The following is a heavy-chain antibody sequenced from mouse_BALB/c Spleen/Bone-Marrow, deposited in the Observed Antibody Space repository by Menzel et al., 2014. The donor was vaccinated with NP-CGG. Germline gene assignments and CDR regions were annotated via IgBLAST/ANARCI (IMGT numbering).Heavy chain of an antibody. J-gene: IGHJ3*01. V-gene: IGHV2-5-1*01. Sequence: VQLQQSGPNLVQPSLCLSITCTVSGFSLTNYGIYWVRQSPGKGLEWLGVIWRGGTTDYNAAFMSRLSITKDNSKSPVFFKMNSLQADDTAIYDCAKGHSGSSPFAFWSQGALVTVSA. CDR2: IWRGGTT. CDR3: AKGHSGSSPFAF. CDR1: GFSLTNYG. D-gene: IGHD1-1*01.